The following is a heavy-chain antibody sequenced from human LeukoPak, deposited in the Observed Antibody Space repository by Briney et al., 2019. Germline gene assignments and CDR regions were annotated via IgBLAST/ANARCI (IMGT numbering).Heavy chain of an antibody. V-gene: IGHV4-4*07. D-gene: IGHD3-10*01. CDR1: GGSISSHY. J-gene: IGHJ4*02. CDR3: AREPEYVPNYHGAGSYPEI. Sequence: SETLSLTCTVSGGSISSHYWSWIRQPAGKGLEWIGRIYTNGITNYNPSLESRLTMSVDTSKNQFSLSLSSVTAADTAVYYCAREPEYVPNYHGAGSYPEIWGQGILVTVSS. CDR2: IYTNGIT.